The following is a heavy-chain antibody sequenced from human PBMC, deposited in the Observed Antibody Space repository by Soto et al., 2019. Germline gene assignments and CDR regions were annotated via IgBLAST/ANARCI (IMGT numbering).Heavy chain of an antibody. CDR1: GFAFSTYG. CDR2: TTSDGARI. CDR3: ARKNPGREWELPDY. V-gene: IGHV3-30*03. Sequence: QVQLVESGGGAVQPGRSLRLSCAASGFAFSTYGMHWVRQAPGKGLEWVAVTTSDGARINYADSVKGRFTISRDNSRTTLYLQMNSLRIDDTAVYYCARKNPGREWELPDYWGQGTLVTVSS. J-gene: IGHJ4*02. D-gene: IGHD1-26*01.